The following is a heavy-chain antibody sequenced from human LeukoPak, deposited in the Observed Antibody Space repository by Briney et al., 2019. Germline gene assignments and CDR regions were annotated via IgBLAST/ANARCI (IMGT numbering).Heavy chain of an antibody. J-gene: IGHJ6*03. D-gene: IGHD2-15*01. CDR1: GFTFSNAW. CDR3: TTEAGYCSGGSCHTYYYYYMDV. Sequence: PGGSLRLSCAASGFTFSNAWMSWVRQAPGKGLKWVGRIKSKTDGGTTDYAAPVKGRFTISRDDSKNTLYLQMNSLKTEDTAVYYCTTEAGYCSGGSCHTYYYYYMDVWGKGTTVTVSS. V-gene: IGHV3-15*01. CDR2: IKSKTDGGTT.